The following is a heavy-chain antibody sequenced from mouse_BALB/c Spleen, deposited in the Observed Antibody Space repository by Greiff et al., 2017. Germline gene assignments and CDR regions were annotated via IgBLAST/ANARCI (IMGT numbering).Heavy chain of an antibody. CDR1: GYAFSSYW. CDR3: ARSEGNYRFWFAY. CDR2: INPSTGYT. Sequence: QVQLQQSGAELVRPGSSVKISCKASGYAFSSYWMHWVKQRPGQGLEWIGYINPSTGYTEYNQKFKDKATLTADKSSSTAYMQLSSLTSEDSAVYYCARSEGNYRFWFAYWGQGTLVTVSA. V-gene: IGHV1-4*01. J-gene: IGHJ3*01. D-gene: IGHD2-14*01.